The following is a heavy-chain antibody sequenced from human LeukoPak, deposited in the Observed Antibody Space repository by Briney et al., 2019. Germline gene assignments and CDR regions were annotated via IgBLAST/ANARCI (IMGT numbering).Heavy chain of an antibody. Sequence: PGRSLRLSCAASGFTFSSYGMHWVRQAPGKGLEWVAVISYDGSNKYYADSVEGRFTISRDNSKNTLYLQMNSLRAEDTAVYYCAKVRVYYDSSGPDAFDIWSQGTMVTVSS. V-gene: IGHV3-30*18. CDR3: AKVRVYYDSSGPDAFDI. CDR1: GFTFSSYG. J-gene: IGHJ3*02. CDR2: ISYDGSNK. D-gene: IGHD3-22*01.